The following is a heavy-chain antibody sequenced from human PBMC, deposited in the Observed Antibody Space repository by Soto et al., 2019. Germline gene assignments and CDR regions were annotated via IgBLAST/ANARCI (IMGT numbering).Heavy chain of an antibody. D-gene: IGHD3-22*01. CDR2: MNPNSGNT. CDR3: SRDAPPRGLIGVVITGRARKDMDV. V-gene: IGHV1-8*01. CDR1: GYTFTSYD. J-gene: IGHJ6*02. Sequence: QVQLVQSGAEVKKPGASVKVSCKASGYTFTSYDINWVRQATGQGLEWMGWMNPNSGNTGYAQKFPGRVTMTRNNSISKAYMELSSLRSEDTAVYYCSRDAPPRGLIGVVITGRARKDMDVWGQGTTVTVSS.